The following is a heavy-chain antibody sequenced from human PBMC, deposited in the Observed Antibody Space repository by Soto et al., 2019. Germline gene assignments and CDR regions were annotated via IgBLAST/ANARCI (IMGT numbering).Heavy chain of an antibody. CDR3: AREDYGSGKMDV. D-gene: IGHD3-10*01. J-gene: IGHJ6*04. Sequence: VSVKVSCKASGYTFTGYYMHCVRQAPGQGLEWMGWINPNSGGTNYAQKFQGWVTMTRDTSISTAYMELSRLRSDDTAVYYCAREDYGSGKMDVWAKGPRSPSPQ. CDR2: INPNSGGT. V-gene: IGHV1-2*04. CDR1: GYTFTGYY.